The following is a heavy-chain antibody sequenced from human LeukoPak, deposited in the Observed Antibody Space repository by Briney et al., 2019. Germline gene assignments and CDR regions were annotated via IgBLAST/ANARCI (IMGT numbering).Heavy chain of an antibody. CDR3: AGESFDI. J-gene: IGHJ3*02. V-gene: IGHV3-30*03. CDR1: GFTFSDYY. Sequence: PGGSLRLSCAASGFTFSDYYMSWIRQAPGKGLEWVAVISKDGNSQNYADSVKGRFTISRDNSKNTLYLQMNSLRPEDTAVYYCAGESFDIWGQGTTVTVSS. CDR2: ISKDGNSQ.